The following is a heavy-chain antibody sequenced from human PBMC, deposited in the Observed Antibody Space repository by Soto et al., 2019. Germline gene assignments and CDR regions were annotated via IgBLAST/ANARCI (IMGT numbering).Heavy chain of an antibody. CDR1: GYSFTSYW. Sequence: GESLKISCKGSGYSFTSYWISWVRQMPGKGLEWMGRIDPSDSYTNYSPSFQGHVTISDDKSISTAYLQWSSLKASDTAMYYCERHWYSSSSEYGMDVWGQGTTVTVSS. V-gene: IGHV5-10-1*01. D-gene: IGHD6-6*01. CDR3: ERHWYSSSSEYGMDV. CDR2: IDPSDSYT. J-gene: IGHJ6*01.